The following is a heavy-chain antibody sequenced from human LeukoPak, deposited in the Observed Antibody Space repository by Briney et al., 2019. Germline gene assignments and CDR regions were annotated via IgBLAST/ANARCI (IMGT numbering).Heavy chain of an antibody. J-gene: IGHJ4*02. CDR1: GFSFKDYN. CDR3: AKVRWDNSGWYYLDY. D-gene: IGHD6-19*01. CDR2: ITYDGSNK. V-gene: IGHV3-30*18. Sequence: GGPLRLSCAASGFSFKDYNMHWVRQAPGKGQEWVAVITYDGSNKYYTDSVKGRFTISRDNSKSALYLQMNSLRAEDTAVYYCAKVRWDNSGWYYLDYWGQGTLVTVSS.